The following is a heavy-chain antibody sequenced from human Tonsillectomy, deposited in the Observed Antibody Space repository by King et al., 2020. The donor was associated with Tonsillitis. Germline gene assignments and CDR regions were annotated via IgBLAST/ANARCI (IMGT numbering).Heavy chain of an antibody. V-gene: IGHV2-26*01. D-gene: IGHD4-17*01. CDR3: ARIVTLVTTTDYYYGMDV. Sequence: TLQESGPVLVKPTETLTLTCTVSGFSLSNARMGVSWIRQPPGKALEWLAHIFSNDEKSYSTSLKSRLTISRDTSKSQVVLTMTNMDPLDTATYYCARIVTLVTTTDYYYGMDVWGQGTTVTVSS. CDR2: IFSNDEK. CDR1: GFSLSNARMG. J-gene: IGHJ6*02.